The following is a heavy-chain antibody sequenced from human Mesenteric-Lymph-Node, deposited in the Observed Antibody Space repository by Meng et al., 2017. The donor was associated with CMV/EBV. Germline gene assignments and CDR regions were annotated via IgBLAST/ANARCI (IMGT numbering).Heavy chain of an antibody. D-gene: IGHD5-18*01. CDR1: GGSISSYY. CDR3: ARGGGYSYDLDY. V-gene: IGHV4-59*01. CDR2: IYYSGSV. Sequence: SETLSLTCTVSGGSISSYYWSWIRQHPGKGLEWIGYIYYSGSVHYNPSLKSRVTISLDTSENQVSLKMSSVTAADTAVYFCARGGGYSYDLDYWGQGILVTVSS. J-gene: IGHJ4*02.